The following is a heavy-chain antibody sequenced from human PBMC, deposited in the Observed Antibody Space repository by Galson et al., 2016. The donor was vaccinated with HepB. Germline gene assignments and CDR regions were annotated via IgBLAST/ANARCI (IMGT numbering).Heavy chain of an antibody. CDR1: GGSVSSGKYY. Sequence: SETLSLTCTVSGGSVSSGKYYWNWIRQPPGKGLEWIGYIYYSRSTNYNPSLKSRVTISVDTSKNQFSLKLTSATAADTAVYYCARMSSSWYGIDAFDIWGQGTTVSVSS. CDR2: IYYSRST. J-gene: IGHJ3*02. D-gene: IGHD6-13*01. CDR3: ARMSSSWYGIDAFDI. V-gene: IGHV4-61*01.